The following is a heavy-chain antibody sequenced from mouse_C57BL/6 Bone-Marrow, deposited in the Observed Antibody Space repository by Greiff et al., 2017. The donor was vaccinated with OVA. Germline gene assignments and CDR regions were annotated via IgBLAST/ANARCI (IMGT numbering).Heavy chain of an antibody. Sequence: QVTLKVSGPGILQPSQTLSLTCSFSGFSLSTSGMGVSWIRQPSGKGLEWLAHIYWDDDKRYNPSLKSRLTISKDTSRNQVFLKITSVDTSDTATYYCARSYYGSSYSYYFDYWGQGTTLTVSS. V-gene: IGHV8-12*01. CDR1: GFSLSTSGMG. CDR3: ARSYYGSSYSYYFDY. CDR2: IYWDDDK. D-gene: IGHD1-1*01. J-gene: IGHJ2*01.